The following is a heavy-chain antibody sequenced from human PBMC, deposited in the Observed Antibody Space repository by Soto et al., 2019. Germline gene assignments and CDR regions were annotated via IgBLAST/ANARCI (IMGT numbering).Heavy chain of an antibody. D-gene: IGHD2-15*01. CDR2: IYTGGST. J-gene: IGHJ4*02. CDR3: ARANVGPPGGGSWTRPFDF. V-gene: IGHV4-61*02. Sequence: SETLSLTCTVSGDSLYSISYYWAWFRQPAGKGLEWIGRIYTGGSTNYNPSLKSRVTLSVDTSKNQFSLRLTSVTAADTAVYYCARANVGPPGGGSWTRPFDFRGQGTPGTVSS. CDR1: GDSLYSISYY.